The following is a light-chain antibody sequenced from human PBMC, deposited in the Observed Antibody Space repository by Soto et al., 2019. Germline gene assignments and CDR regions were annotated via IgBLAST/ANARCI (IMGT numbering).Light chain of an antibody. Sequence: DTQLTQSPSFLSVSVGDRVTIACRASQDVSRSVGWYQQKPGTAPKLLISAASTLNSGVPSRFSGSGSGTDFTLTISSLQPEDFATYYCQQLWTYPLTFGGGTKVDIK. CDR3: QQLWTYPLT. J-gene: IGKJ4*01. CDR2: AAS. V-gene: IGKV1-9*01. CDR1: QDVSRS.